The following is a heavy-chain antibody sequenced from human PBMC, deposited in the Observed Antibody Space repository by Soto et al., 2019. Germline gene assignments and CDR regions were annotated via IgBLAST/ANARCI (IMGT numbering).Heavy chain of an antibody. V-gene: IGHV3-23*01. J-gene: IGHJ4*02. Sequence: EVQLLESGGGLVQPGGSLRLSCAASGFTFSSYAMSWVRQAPGKGLEWVSAISGSGGSTYYADSVKGRFTISRDNSKNMLYLQMNSLRAEDTAVYYCAKVWRDGYTEGGGWGQGTLVTVSS. D-gene: IGHD5-12*01. CDR2: ISGSGGST. CDR1: GFTFSSYA. CDR3: AKVWRDGYTEGGG.